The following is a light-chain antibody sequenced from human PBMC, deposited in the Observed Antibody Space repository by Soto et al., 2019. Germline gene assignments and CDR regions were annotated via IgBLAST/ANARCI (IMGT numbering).Light chain of an antibody. CDR1: SSDIGAYDL. V-gene: IGLV2-14*01. CDR3: SSYTNTSTRL. J-gene: IGLJ1*01. CDR2: DVS. Sequence: QSALTQPASVSGSPGQSITISCTGTSSDIGAYDLVSWFQQHPGKAPKVMIYDVSIRPSGFSNRFSGSKSGNTASLTISGLQDEDEADYYCSSYTNTSTRLFGTGTKLTVL.